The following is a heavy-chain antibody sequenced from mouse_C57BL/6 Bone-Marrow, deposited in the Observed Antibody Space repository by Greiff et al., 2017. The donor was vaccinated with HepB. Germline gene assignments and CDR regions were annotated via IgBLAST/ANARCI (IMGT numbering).Heavy chain of an antibody. J-gene: IGHJ1*03. CDR2: IRNKANGYTT. CDR1: GFTFTDYY. D-gene: IGHD3-3*01. CDR3: ARPGRSYGYFDV. V-gene: IGHV7-3*01. Sequence: EVKLVESGGGLVQPGGSLSLSCAASGFTFTDYYMSWVRQPPGKALEWLGFIRNKANGYTTEYSASVKGRFTISRDNSQSILYLQMNALRAEDSATYYCARPGRSYGYFDVWGTGTTVTVSS.